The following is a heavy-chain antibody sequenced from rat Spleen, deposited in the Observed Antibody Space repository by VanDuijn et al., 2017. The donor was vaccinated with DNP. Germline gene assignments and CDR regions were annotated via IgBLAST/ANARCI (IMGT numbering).Heavy chain of an antibody. CDR2: ISHTGDNT. J-gene: IGHJ3*01. V-gene: IGHV5-20*01. CDR3: TGSQTGRGFAY. CDR1: GITFSDHN. Sequence: EVQLVESGGGLVQPGRSLKLSCAVSGITFSDHNMPWVRQAPTTGLDWVASISHTGDNTYYSDSVRGRFSLSRDNAKSTLYLQVNSRRSEDTATYYCTGSQTGRGFAYWGQGTLVTVSS. D-gene: IGHD5-1*01.